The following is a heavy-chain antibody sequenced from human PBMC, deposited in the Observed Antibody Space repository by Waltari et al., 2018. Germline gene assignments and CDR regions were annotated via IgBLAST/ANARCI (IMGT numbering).Heavy chain of an antibody. V-gene: IGHV1-8*03. J-gene: IGHJ5*01. CDR3: ARGGSYSNWFDS. Sequence: QLRPVQSGAQVKGPGAPVKVASKASGYSFTTRDINWVRRAPGQGLEWMGWKNPNTGNRDYAQKFQGRFTITTDTSISTAYMELTSLTPGDTAIYFCARGGSYSNWFDSWGQGTLVTVSS. CDR1: GYSFTTRD. CDR2: KNPNTGNR. D-gene: IGHD1-26*01.